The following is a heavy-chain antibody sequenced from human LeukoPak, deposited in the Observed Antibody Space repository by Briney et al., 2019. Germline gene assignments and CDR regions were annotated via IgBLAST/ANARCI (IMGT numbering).Heavy chain of an antibody. CDR2: IYYSGST. CDR3: ARFRGRYFDY. V-gene: IGHV4-39*02. CDR1: GGSISSSYSY. Sequence: SETLSLTCTVSGGSISSSYSYWGWIRQPPGKGLEWIGNIYYSGSTYYNPSLKSRVTISVDTSKNHFSLKLNSVTAADTAVYYCARFRGRYFDYWGQGTLVTVSS. J-gene: IGHJ4*02.